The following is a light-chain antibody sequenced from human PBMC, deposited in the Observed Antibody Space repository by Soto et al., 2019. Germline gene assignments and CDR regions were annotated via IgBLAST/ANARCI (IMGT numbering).Light chain of an antibody. CDR2: GAS. CDR1: QSVGSN. Sequence: EIVMTQSPATLSVSPGERVTLSCRASQSVGSNLVWYQQKRGQAPRLLIFGASTRATGVPARFSGSGSGTEFTLTISSLQSEDFAVYYCQQYNNWPAITFGQGTRLEI. CDR3: QQYNNWPAIT. V-gene: IGKV3-15*01. J-gene: IGKJ5*01.